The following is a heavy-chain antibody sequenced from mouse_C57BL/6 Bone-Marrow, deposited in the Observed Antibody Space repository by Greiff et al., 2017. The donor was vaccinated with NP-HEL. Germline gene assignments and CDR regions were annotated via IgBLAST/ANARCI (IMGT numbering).Heavy chain of an antibody. V-gene: IGHV1-81*01. CDR3: ARPYYDYEVYFDY. CDR2: IYPRSGNT. Sequence: VKLQESGAELARPGASVKLSCKASGYTFTSYGISWVKQRTGQGLEWIGEIYPRSGNTYYNEKFKGKATLTADKSSSTAYMELRSLTSEDSAVYFCARPYYDYEVYFDYWGQGTTLTVSS. D-gene: IGHD2-4*01. J-gene: IGHJ2*01. CDR1: GYTFTSYG.